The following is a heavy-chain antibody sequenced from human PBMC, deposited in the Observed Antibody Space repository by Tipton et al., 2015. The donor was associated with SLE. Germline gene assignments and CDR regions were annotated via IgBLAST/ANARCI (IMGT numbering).Heavy chain of an antibody. Sequence: LSCAVYGGSFRGYYWGWIRQPPGKGLEWTGEINHSGSTNYNPSLKSRVTISVDTSKNQFSLKLSSVTAADTAVYYCARSDDAFDIWGQGTMVTVSS. V-gene: IGHV4-34*01. J-gene: IGHJ3*02. D-gene: IGHD3-3*01. CDR1: GGSFRGYY. CDR2: INHSGST. CDR3: ARSDDAFDI.